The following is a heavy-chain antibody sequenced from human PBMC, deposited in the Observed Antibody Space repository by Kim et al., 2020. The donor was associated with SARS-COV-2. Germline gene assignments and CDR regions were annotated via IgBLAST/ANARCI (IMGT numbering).Heavy chain of an antibody. CDR2: ISGSGGST. CDR1: GFTFSSYA. J-gene: IGHJ4*02. V-gene: IGHV3-23*01. D-gene: IGHD3-22*01. Sequence: GGSLRLSCAASGFTFSSYAMSWVRQVPGKGMEWVSAISGSGGSTKYADSVKGRFTISRDNSKNTLYLQMNRLRAEDTAVYYCAKVGSVAAHPQRYYYDSSGFFDYWGQGTLVTVSS. CDR3: AKVGSVAAHPQRYYYDSSGFFDY.